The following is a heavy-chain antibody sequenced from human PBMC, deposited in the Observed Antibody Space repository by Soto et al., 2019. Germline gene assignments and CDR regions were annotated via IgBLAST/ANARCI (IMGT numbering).Heavy chain of an antibody. CDR1: GFIFDSYA. Sequence: GGSLRLSCTASGFIFDSYAMSWVRQAPGKGLECISTISGSGHNTYYADSVKGRFTISRDSSKDTVCLQMNNLRADDTAVYFCGGGPDYRNNYYYGMDVWGQGTTVTVSS. V-gene: IGHV3-23*01. J-gene: IGHJ6*02. CDR3: GGGPDYRNNYYYGMDV. CDR2: ISGSGHNT. D-gene: IGHD3-10*01.